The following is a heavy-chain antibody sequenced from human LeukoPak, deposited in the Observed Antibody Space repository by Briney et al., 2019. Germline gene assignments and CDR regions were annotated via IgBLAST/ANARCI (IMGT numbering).Heavy chain of an antibody. CDR2: IRNKANSYTT. D-gene: IGHD3-22*01. J-gene: IGHJ4*02. V-gene: IGHV3-72*01. Sequence: PGGSLRLSCAASGFTFSDHYMDWVRQAPGKGLEWVGRIRNKANSYTTEYAASVKGRFTISRDDSKNSLYLRMNSLKTEDTAVYYCARPYYYDSSGYYCWGQGTLVTVSS. CDR3: ARPYYYDSSGYYC. CDR1: GFTFSDHY.